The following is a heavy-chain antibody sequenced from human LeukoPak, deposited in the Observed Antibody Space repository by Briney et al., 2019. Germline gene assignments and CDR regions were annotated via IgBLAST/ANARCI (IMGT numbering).Heavy chain of an antibody. D-gene: IGHD3-22*01. CDR2: ISGSGGST. CDR1: GFTFSSYA. V-gene: IGHV3-23*01. CDR3: AKDPEITMIVVVINWFDP. J-gene: IGHJ5*02. Sequence: GGSLRLSCAASGFTFSSYAMSWVRQAPGKGLEWVSAISGSGGSTYYADSVKGRFTISRDNSKNTPYLQMNSLRAEDTAVYYCAKDPEITMIVVVINWFDPWGQGTLVTVSS.